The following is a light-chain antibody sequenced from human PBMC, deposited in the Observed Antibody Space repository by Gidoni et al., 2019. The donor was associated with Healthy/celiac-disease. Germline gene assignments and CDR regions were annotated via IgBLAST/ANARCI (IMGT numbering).Light chain of an antibody. Sequence: DIQMTPSPSSLSASVGDRVTITCRASQSISSYLNWYQQKPGKAPKLLIYAASSLQSGVPSRFSGSGSGTDFTRTISSLQPEDFATYYCQQSYSTPPAFGQGTRLEIK. CDR2: AAS. CDR3: QQSYSTPPA. V-gene: IGKV1-39*01. J-gene: IGKJ5*01. CDR1: QSISSY.